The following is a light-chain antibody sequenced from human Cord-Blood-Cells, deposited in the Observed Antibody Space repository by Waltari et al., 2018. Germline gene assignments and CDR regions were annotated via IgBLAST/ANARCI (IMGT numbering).Light chain of an antibody. CDR1: SSDVGVYNY. J-gene: IGLJ1*01. Sequence: QSALTQPASASRSPGQSIPISCTGTSSDVGVYNYVYWYQHHTGKAPKFKIYDVSNRPSGVSNRFSGSKSGNTASLTISGLQAEDEADYYCSSYTSSSTLVFGTGTKVTVL. CDR3: SSYTSSSTLV. CDR2: DVS. V-gene: IGLV2-14*03.